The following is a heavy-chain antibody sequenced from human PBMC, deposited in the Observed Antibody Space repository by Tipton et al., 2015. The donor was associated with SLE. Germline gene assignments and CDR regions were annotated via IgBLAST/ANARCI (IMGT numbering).Heavy chain of an antibody. J-gene: IGHJ4*02. D-gene: IGHD3-3*01. CDR1: GFTFTPYT. CDR3: ARDASYLRFDY. V-gene: IGHV3-48*01. CDR2: ITSSNNI. Sequence: LSLTCAASGFTFTPYTMHWFRQAPGKGLEWVSYITSSNNIYYTDSVKGRFTISRDNAKSSLFLQMNSLRPEDTAVYYCARDASYLRFDYWGQGTLVTVSS.